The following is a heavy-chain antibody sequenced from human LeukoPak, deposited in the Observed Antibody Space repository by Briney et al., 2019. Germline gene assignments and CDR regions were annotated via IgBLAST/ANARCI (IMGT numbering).Heavy chain of an antibody. CDR1: GGSISSSIYY. V-gene: IGHV4-39*01. CDR3: ATLSSGPDY. J-gene: IGHJ4*02. D-gene: IGHD6-19*01. CDR2: IYYSGST. Sequence: NPSQTLSLTCAASGGSISSSIYYWGWIRQPPGKGLEWIGSIYYSGSTYYNPSLKSRVTISVDTSKNQFSLKLSSVTAADTAVYYCATLSSGPDYWGQGTLVTVSS.